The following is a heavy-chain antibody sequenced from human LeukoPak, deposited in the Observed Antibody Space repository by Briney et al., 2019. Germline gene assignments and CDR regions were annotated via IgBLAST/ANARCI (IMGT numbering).Heavy chain of an antibody. J-gene: IGHJ5*02. CDR3: ARPDYYDNSGFQVMYNWFDP. CDR1: GYTFTTYA. CDR2: INTNTGNP. V-gene: IGHV7-4-1*02. Sequence: ASVKVSCKASGYTFTTYAMNWVRQAPGQGLEWMGWINTNTGNPTYAQGFTGRFVFSLDTSVSTAYLQISSLKAEDTAVCYCARPDYYDNSGFQVMYNWFDPWGQGTLVTVSS. D-gene: IGHD3-22*01.